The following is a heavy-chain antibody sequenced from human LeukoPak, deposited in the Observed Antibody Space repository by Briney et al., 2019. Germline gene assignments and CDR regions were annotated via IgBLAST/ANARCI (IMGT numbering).Heavy chain of an antibody. Sequence: GGSLRLSCAASGFTFSDYYMSWIRQAPGKGLEWVSYISSSGSTIYYANSVKGRFTISRDNAKNSLYLQMNSLRAEDTAVYYCARDQVLSDYDFWSGYYFEDYWGQGTLVTVSS. CDR2: ISSSGSTI. CDR3: ARDQVLSDYDFWSGYYFEDY. J-gene: IGHJ4*02. CDR1: GFTFSDYY. D-gene: IGHD3-3*01. V-gene: IGHV3-11*04.